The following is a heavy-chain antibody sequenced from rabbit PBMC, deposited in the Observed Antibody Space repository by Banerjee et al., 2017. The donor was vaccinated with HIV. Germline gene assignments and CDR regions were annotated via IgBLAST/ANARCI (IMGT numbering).Heavy chain of an antibody. D-gene: IGHD2-1*01. CDR3: ARGVAGGDFGVADL. Sequence: QSLEESGGDLVKPGASLTLTCTASGFSFSSNYYMCWVRQAPGKGLEWIGCIYAGVSGNTYYANWAKGRFTISETSSTTVTLQMTSLTAADTATYFCARGVAGGDFGVADLWGQGTLVTVS. J-gene: IGHJ4*01. V-gene: IGHV1S40*01. CDR1: GFSFSSNYY. CDR2: IYAGVSGNT.